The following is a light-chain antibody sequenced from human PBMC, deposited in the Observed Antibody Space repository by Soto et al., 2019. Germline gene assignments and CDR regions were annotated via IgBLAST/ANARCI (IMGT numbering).Light chain of an antibody. V-gene: IGLV2-11*01. CDR3: CSYAGSYTYV. Sequence: QSALTQPRSVSGSPGQSVTISCTGTSXDVGGYNSVSWYQQLPGRAPKLMIYDVSKWPSGVPDRFSGSKSGNTASLTISGLQAEDEADYYCCSYAGSYTYVFGAGTKVTVL. J-gene: IGLJ1*01. CDR1: SXDVGGYNS. CDR2: DVS.